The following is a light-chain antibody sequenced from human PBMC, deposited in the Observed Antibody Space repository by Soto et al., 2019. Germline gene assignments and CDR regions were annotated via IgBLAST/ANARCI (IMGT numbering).Light chain of an antibody. CDR1: QSVSDN. CDR2: GAS. CDR3: QQYNYWPGLT. V-gene: IGKV3-15*01. Sequence: EIVMTQSPATLSVSPGERATLSCRASQSVSDNLAWYQQKPGQAPRLLIYGASTRATGIPARFSGSGSETEFTLTISSLQSEDFAVYYCQQYNYWPGLTFGGGTKVEIK. J-gene: IGKJ4*01.